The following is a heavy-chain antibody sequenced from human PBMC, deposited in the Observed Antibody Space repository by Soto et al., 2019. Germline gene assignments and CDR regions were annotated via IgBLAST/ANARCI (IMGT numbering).Heavy chain of an antibody. V-gene: IGHV3-30*18. CDR2: ISYDGSNK. CDR1: GFTFSSYG. Sequence: GGSLRLSCAASGFTFSSYGMHWVRQAPGKGLEWVAVISYDGSNKYYADSVKGRFTISRDNSKNTLYLQMNSLRAEDTAVYYCAKEWSSSSGIDYWGQGTLVTVSS. CDR3: AKEWSSSSGIDY. D-gene: IGHD6-13*01. J-gene: IGHJ4*02.